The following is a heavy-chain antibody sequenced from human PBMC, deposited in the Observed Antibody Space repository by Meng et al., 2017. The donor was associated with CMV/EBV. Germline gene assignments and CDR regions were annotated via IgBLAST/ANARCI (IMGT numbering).Heavy chain of an antibody. D-gene: IGHD6-13*01. CDR3: ARVGYSSSPQWLTSNDQYYFDY. J-gene: IGHJ4*02. V-gene: IGHV1-69*05. CDR1: GDTFSSYT. CDR2: IIPIFGTA. Sequence: SVKVSCKASGDTFSSYTISWVRQAPGQGLEWMGGIIPIFGTANYAQKFQGRVTITTDESTSTAYMELSSLRSEDTAVYYCARVGYSSSPQWLTSNDQYYFDYWGQGTLVTVSS.